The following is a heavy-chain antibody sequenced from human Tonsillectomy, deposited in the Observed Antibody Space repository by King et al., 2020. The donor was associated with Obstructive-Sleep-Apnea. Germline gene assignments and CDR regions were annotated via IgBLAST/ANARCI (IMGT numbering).Heavy chain of an antibody. CDR2: IYHSGST. CDR1: GYSISSGYY. J-gene: IGHJ4*02. V-gene: IGHV4-38-2*02. CDR3: ARVGTYGSVRPLYFDY. D-gene: IGHD3-10*01. Sequence: QLQESGPGLVKPSETLSLTCTVSGYSISSGYYWGWIRQPPGKGLEWIGSIYHSGSTYYNPSLKSRVTISVDTSKNQFSLKLSSVTAADTAVYYCARVGTYGSVRPLYFDYWGQGTLVTVSS.